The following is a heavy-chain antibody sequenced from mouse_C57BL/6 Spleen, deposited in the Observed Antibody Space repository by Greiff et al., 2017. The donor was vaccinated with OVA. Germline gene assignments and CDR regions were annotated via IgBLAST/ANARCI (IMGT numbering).Heavy chain of an antibody. CDR2: IYPGDGGT. Sequence: VHLVESGPELVKPGASVKISCKASGYAFSSSWMNWVKQRPGKGLEWIGRIYPGDGGTNYNGKFKGKATLTADKSSSTAYMQLSSLTSEDSAVYFCARGDSSGYVAYWGQGTLVTVSA. J-gene: IGHJ3*01. D-gene: IGHD3-2*02. CDR3: ARGDSSGYVAY. CDR1: GYAFSSSW. V-gene: IGHV1-82*01.